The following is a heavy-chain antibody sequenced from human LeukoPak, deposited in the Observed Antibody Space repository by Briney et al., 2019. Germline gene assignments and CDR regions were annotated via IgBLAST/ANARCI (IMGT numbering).Heavy chain of an antibody. D-gene: IGHD1-26*01. V-gene: IGHV7-4-1*02. CDR2: INTNTGNP. CDR3: ARGFQDEGAAHFDY. J-gene: IGHJ4*02. CDR1: GYTFTSYA. Sequence: ASVKVSCKASGYTFTSYAMNWVRQAPGQGLEWMGWINTNTGNPTYAQGFTGRFVFSLDTSVSTAYLQISSLKAEDTAVYYCARGFQDEGAAHFDYWGQGTLVTVSS.